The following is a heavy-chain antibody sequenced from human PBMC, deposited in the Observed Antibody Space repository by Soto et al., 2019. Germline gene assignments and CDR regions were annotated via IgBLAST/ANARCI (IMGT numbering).Heavy chain of an antibody. D-gene: IGHD6-13*01. V-gene: IGHV3-73*01. CDR1: GFTFSGSA. CDR3: TRPTTEQQLVDFDY. J-gene: IGHJ4*02. CDR2: IRSKANNYAT. Sequence: GSLRLSCAASGFTFSGSAIHWVRQASGKGLEWVGRIRSKANNYATAYAASVKGRFTISRDDLRSTAFLQLNSLKIEDTAVYYCTRPTTEQQLVDFDYWGQGTLVTVSS.